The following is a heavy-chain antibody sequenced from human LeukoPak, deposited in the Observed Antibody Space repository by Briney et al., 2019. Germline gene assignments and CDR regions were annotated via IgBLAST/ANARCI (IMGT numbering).Heavy chain of an antibody. CDR1: GGTFISYA. Sequence: SVKISCKASGGTFISYAISWVRQAPGQGLEWMGGIIPSFGTANYAQKFQGRVTITTDESTSTAYMELSSLRSEDTAVYYCARDSGHCSSTRCYILTGTWGQGTLVTVYS. CDR2: IIPSFGTA. J-gene: IGHJ4*02. CDR3: ARDSGHCSSTRCYILTGT. V-gene: IGHV1-69*05. D-gene: IGHD2-2*02.